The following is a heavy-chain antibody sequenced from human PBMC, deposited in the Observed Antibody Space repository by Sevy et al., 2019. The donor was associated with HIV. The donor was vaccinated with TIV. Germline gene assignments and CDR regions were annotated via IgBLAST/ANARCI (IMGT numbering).Heavy chain of an antibody. CDR2: ITSGAST. CDR1: GFTFSCCA. CDR3: AKFVSSSGWSNELSGYYFEY. V-gene: IGHV3-23*01. Sequence: GGSLRLSCAASGFTFSCCAMSWVRQAPGKGLEWVSTITSGASTYYADSMKGRFTISRDNSKNTRYLQMNSLRAEDTALYYCAKFVSSSGWSNELSGYYFEYWGQGTLVTVSS. J-gene: IGHJ4*02. D-gene: IGHD6-19*01.